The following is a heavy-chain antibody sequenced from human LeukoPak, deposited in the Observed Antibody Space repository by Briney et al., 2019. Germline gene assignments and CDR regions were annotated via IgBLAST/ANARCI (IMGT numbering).Heavy chain of an antibody. CDR3: AKGGSWQRLVWVDY. D-gene: IGHD3-16*01. Sequence: ASVKASCKASGYTFTGYYVYWVRQAPGQGPEWMGWINPNNGDTHYAQKFQGRVTMARDTSITTAYMELSRLTSDDTAVYFCAKGGSWQRLVWVDYWGQGTLVTVSS. CDR2: INPNNGDT. J-gene: IGHJ4*02. V-gene: IGHV1-2*02. CDR1: GYTFTGYY.